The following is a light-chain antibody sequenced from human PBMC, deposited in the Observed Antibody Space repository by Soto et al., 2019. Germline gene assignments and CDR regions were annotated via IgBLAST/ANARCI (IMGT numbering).Light chain of an antibody. CDR3: GSYAGIKNLGV. V-gene: IGLV2-8*01. Sequence: QSALTQPPSASGSPGQSVTISCTGTSSDVGGYKYVSWYQQHPDKAPKLMIFEVNKRPSGVPERFSGSKSGNTASLTVSGLQAEDEADYYCGSYAGIKNLGVFGTGTKLTVL. CDR2: EVN. J-gene: IGLJ1*01. CDR1: SSDVGGYKY.